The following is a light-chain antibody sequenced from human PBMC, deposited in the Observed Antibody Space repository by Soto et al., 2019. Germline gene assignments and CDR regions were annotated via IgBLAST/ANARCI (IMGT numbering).Light chain of an antibody. CDR1: SSNMGNNY. CDR3: GTWDTSLSAVV. V-gene: IGLV1-51*01. J-gene: IGLJ2*01. Sequence: QSVLTQPPSVSAAPGQKVTISCSGSSSNMGNNYVSWYQRLPVTDPKLLIYDSNERPSGIPDRFSGSKSGTSATLGITGLQTGDEADYYCGTWDTSLSAVVFGGGTKLTVL. CDR2: DSN.